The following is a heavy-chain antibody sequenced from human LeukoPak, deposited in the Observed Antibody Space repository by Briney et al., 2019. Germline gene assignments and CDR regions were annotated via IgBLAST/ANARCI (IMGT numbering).Heavy chain of an antibody. J-gene: IGHJ5*02. CDR2: IIPMFGTA. D-gene: IGHD1-26*01. CDR1: GGSFSSNA. CDR3: ATGSVGATTRRTMKKPNNWFDP. Sequence: GASVKVSCKASGGSFSSNAISWVRQAPGQGLEWMGGIIPMFGTANYAQKFQGRVTMTEDTSTDTAHMELSSLRSEDTAVYYCATGSVGATTRRTMKKPNNWFDPWGQGTLVTVSS. V-gene: IGHV1-69*06.